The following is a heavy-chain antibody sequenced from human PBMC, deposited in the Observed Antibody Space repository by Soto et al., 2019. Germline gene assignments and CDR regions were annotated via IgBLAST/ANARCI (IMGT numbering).Heavy chain of an antibody. V-gene: IGHV3-21*01. Sequence: EVQLVESGGGLVKPGGSLRLSCAGSGFTFSSSTMTWVRQAPGKGLEWVSSISSSSSYIYQPDSLKGRFTNSRDNAKNSVFLQMSSLRAEDTAVYYCARDLGEVYATWGQGTLVTGSS. CDR1: GFTFSSST. J-gene: IGHJ5*02. CDR3: ARDLGEVYAT. D-gene: IGHD2-8*01. CDR2: ISSSSSYI.